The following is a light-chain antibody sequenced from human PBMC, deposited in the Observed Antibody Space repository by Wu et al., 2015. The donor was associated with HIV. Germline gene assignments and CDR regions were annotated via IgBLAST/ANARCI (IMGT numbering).Light chain of an antibody. CDR1: QSISNW. CDR3: QQYNTYPGT. V-gene: IGKV1-5*03. J-gene: IGKJ1*01. CDR2: RAS. Sequence: DIQMTQSPSTLSASVGDRLTITCRASQSISNWLAWYQHKPGKAPNLLIYRASTLQSGVPARFSGSGSGTDLTLTINSLQPDDFATYFCQQYNTYPGTFGQGTKVQIK.